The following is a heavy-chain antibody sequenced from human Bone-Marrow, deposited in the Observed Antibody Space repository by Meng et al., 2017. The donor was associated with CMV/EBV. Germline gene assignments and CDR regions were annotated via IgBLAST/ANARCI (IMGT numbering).Heavy chain of an antibody. V-gene: IGHV3-30*02. CDR2: IRYDGSNK. Sequence: GGSLRLSCAASGFTFSSYGMHWVRQAPGKGLEWVAFIRYDGSNKYYADSVKGRFTISRDNSKNTLYLQMNSLRAEDTAVYYCAKEGGSSWYPVGFYYYYGMDVWGQGTTVTVSS. J-gene: IGHJ6*02. D-gene: IGHD6-13*01. CDR3: AKEGGSSWYPVGFYYYYGMDV. CDR1: GFTFSSYG.